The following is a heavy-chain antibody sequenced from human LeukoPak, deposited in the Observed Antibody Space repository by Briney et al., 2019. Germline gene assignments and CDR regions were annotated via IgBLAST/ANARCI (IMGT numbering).Heavy chain of an antibody. D-gene: IGHD2-15*01. CDR3: ARELRTIAADGIDP. J-gene: IGHJ5*02. V-gene: IGHV1-18*01. CDR2: ISAYNGNT. Sequence: ASVKVSCKASGYTFTSYGISWVRQAPGQGLEWMGWISAYNGNTNYAQKLQGRVTITRDTSASTAYMELSSLRSEDTAVYYCARELRTIAADGIDPWGQGTLVTVSS. CDR1: GYTFTSYG.